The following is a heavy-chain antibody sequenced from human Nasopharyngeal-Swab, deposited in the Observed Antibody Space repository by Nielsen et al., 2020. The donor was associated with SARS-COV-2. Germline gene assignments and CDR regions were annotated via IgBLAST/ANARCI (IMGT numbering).Heavy chain of an antibody. CDR1: GFTFSSYW. CDR2: IKQDGSEK. Sequence: GGSLSLSCAASGFTFSSYWMSWVRQAPGKGLEWVANIKQDGSEKYYVDSVKGRFTISRDNAKNSLYLQMNSLRAEDTAVYYCARDPITMVQGGLNWFDPWGQGTLVTVSS. CDR3: ARDPITMVQGGLNWFDP. D-gene: IGHD3-10*01. J-gene: IGHJ5*02. V-gene: IGHV3-7*03.